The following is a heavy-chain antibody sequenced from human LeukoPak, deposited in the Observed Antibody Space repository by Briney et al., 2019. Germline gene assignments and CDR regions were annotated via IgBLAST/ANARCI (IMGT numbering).Heavy chain of an antibody. D-gene: IGHD3-22*01. CDR1: GWTFSSYT. V-gene: IGHV1-69*02. J-gene: IGHJ4*02. CDR2: IIPILGIA. CDR3: ARGTDTYYYDSSGLMYYFDY. Sequence: EASVKVSCMASGWTFSSYTISWLRPAPGQGLEWMGRIIPILGIANYAQKCQGRVTITADKSTITAYMELSSLRSKDMAVYYCARGTDTYYYDSSGLMYYFDYWGQGTLVTVSS.